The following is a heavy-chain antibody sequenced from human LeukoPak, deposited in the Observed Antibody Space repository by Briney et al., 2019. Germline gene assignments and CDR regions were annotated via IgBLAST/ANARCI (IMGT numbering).Heavy chain of an antibody. CDR1: GFTFSNYW. V-gene: IGHV3-74*01. Sequence: GGSLRLSCAASGFTFSNYWMHWVRQAPGKGLVWVSRINSDGSSTTYADSVKGRFTMSRDNAKNTLYLQMNSLRAEDTAVYYCARGGTTAMDGCWGQGTLVTVSS. D-gene: IGHD5-18*01. J-gene: IGHJ4*02. CDR3: ARGGTTAMDGC. CDR2: INSDGSST.